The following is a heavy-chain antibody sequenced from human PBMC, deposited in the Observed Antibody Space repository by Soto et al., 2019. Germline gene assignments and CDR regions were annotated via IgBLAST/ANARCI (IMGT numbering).Heavy chain of an antibody. J-gene: IGHJ4*02. CDR1: GYTFTSYA. CDR3: AREEAARTGYDY. Sequence: ASVKVSCKASGYTFTSYAMHWVRQAPGQRLEWMGWINAGNGNTKYSQKFQGRVTITRDTSASTAYMELSSLRSEDTAVYYCAREEAARTGYDYWGKGTLVTVSS. V-gene: IGHV1-3*01. CDR2: INAGNGNT. D-gene: IGHD6-6*01.